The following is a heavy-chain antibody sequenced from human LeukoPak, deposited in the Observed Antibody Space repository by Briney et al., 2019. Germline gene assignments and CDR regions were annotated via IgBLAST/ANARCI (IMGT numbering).Heavy chain of an antibody. CDR2: INPNIGGT. CDR1: GYTFTGYY. J-gene: IGHJ6*02. Sequence: ASVKVSCTASGYTFTGYYMHWVRQAPGQGLEWMGWINPNIGGTNYAQKFQGRVTMTRDTSISTAYMELSRLRSDDTAVYYCASLMAQGGMDVWGQGTTVTVSS. CDR3: ASLMAQGGMDV. V-gene: IGHV1-2*02. D-gene: IGHD3-10*01.